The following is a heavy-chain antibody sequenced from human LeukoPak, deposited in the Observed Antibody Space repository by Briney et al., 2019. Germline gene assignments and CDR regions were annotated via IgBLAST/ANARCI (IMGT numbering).Heavy chain of an antibody. V-gene: IGHV3-66*01. J-gene: IGHJ3*02. D-gene: IGHD6-19*01. Sequence: GGSLRLSCAASGFTVSRSYMSWVRQAPGKGLERVSIIYSGGSTYYADSVKGRFTISRDNSKNTLYLQMNSLRAEDTAVYYCARGKAAVSGDTFDIWGQGTMVTVSS. CDR3: ARGKAAVSGDTFDI. CDR1: GFTVSRSY. CDR2: IYSGGST.